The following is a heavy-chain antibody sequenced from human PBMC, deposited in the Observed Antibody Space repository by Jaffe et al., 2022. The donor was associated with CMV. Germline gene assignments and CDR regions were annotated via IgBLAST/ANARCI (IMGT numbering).Heavy chain of an antibody. D-gene: IGHD4-17*01. CDR2: IWYDGSNK. J-gene: IGHJ4*02. CDR3: ARDLGYGDYGTGFDY. CDR1: GFTFSSYG. Sequence: QVQLVESGGGVVQPGRSLRLSCAASGFTFSSYGMHWVRQAPGKGLEWVAVIWYDGSNKYYADSVKGRFTISRDNSKNTLYLQMNSLRAEDTAVYYCARDLGYGDYGTGFDYWGQGTLVTVSS. V-gene: IGHV3-33*08.